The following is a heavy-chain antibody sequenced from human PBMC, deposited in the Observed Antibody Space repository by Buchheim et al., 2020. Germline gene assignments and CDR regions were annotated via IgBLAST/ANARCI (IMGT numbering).Heavy chain of an antibody. CDR1: GGSISSYY. J-gene: IGHJ6*02. CDR3: AREHYDFWSGYYIRGGYYGMDV. V-gene: IGHV4-59*01. D-gene: IGHD3-3*01. CDR2: IYYSGST. Sequence: QVQLQESGPGLVKPSETLSLTCTVSGGSISSYYWSWIRQPPGKGLEWIGYIYYSGSTNYNPSLKSRVTISVDTSKNQFSLKLSSVTAADTAVYYCAREHYDFWSGYYIRGGYYGMDVWGQGTT.